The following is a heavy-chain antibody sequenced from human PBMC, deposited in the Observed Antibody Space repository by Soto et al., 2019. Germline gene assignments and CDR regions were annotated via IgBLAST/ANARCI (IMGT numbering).Heavy chain of an antibody. Sequence: SETRSLTCTVSGDSVTRSRYYWGWIRQPPGKGLEWIGSIYYSGSTYYNPSLKSRITISIDTSKNQFSLNMNSMTAADTAVYYCATEGGVVDANWFGPWGQGTLVT. CDR1: GDSVTRSRYY. D-gene: IGHD3-22*01. CDR2: IYYSGST. CDR3: ATEGGVVDANWFGP. V-gene: IGHV4-39*02. J-gene: IGHJ5*02.